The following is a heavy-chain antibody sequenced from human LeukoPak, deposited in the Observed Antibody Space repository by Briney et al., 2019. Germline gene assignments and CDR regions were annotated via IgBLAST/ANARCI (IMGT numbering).Heavy chain of an antibody. V-gene: IGHV3-33*01. CDR2: IWYDGSNK. CDR3: ARDPYGSGRPFDY. Sequence: GGPWRSSCAPLGSPLSSNGWHRVGRVQAKGLGGGAVIWYDGSNKYYADSVKGRFTISRDNSKNTLYLQMNSLRAEDTAVYYCARDPYGSGRPFDYWGQGTLVTVSP. CDR1: GSPLSSNG. J-gene: IGHJ4*02. D-gene: IGHD3-10*01.